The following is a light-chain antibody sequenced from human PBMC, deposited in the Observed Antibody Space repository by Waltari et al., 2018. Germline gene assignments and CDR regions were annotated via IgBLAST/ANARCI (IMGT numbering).Light chain of an antibody. J-gene: IGKJ2*01. V-gene: IGKV3-15*01. CDR3: QQYNNWPPYT. CDR2: GAY. CDR1: QSVSSN. Sequence: EIVMTQSPATLSVSSGDRASLSCRSSQSVSSNLAWYQQKPGQAPRLLIYGAYTRATGIPARFSGSGSGTEFTLTISSLQSEDFAVYYCQQYNNWPPYTFGQGTKLEIK.